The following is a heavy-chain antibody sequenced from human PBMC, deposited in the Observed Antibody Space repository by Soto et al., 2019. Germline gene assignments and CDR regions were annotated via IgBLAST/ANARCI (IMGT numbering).Heavy chain of an antibody. D-gene: IGHD6-13*01. J-gene: IGHJ4*02. V-gene: IGHV1-8*01. CDR2: MNPNSGNT. CDR1: GYSFTSYD. Sequence: ASVKVSCKTSGYSFTSYDINWVRQATGQGLEWMGWMNPNSGNTGYAQNFQGRVSMTRNTSISTAYMELSSLKSEDSAVYYCARWGQTPAAGPFDYWGQGILVTVSS. CDR3: ARWGQTPAAGPFDY.